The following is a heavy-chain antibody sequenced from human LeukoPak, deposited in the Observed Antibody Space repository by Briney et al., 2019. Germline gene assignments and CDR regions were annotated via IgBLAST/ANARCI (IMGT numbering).Heavy chain of an antibody. CDR3: AKSSGGYCSSTSCGYYYYMDV. CDR2: ISGSGGST. CDR1: GFTFSSYG. D-gene: IGHD2-2*01. V-gene: IGHV3-23*01. Sequence: PGGSLRLSCAASGFTFSSYGMSWVRQAPGKGLEWVSAISGSGGSTYYADSVKGRFTISRDNSKNTLYLQMNSLRAEDTAVYYCAKSSGGYCSSTSCGYYYYMDVWAKGPRSPSP. J-gene: IGHJ6*03.